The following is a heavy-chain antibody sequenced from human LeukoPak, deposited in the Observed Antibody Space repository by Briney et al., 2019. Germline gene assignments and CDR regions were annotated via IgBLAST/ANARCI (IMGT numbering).Heavy chain of an antibody. CDR2: ISYDGSNK. D-gene: IGHD6-19*01. CDR3: AKGWDDAFDI. CDR1: GFTFSSYG. Sequence: GGSLRLSCAASGFTFSSYGMHWVRQAPGKGLEWVAVISYDGSNKYYADSVKGRFTISRDTSKNTLYLQMNSLRAEDTAVYYCAKGWDDAFDIWGQGTMVTVSS. V-gene: IGHV3-30*18. J-gene: IGHJ3*02.